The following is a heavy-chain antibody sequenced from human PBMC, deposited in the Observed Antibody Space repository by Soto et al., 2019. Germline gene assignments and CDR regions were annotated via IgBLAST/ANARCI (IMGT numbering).Heavy chain of an antibody. V-gene: IGHV5-10-1*01. CDR1: GYRFTSYW. Sequence: GESLKISCKGSGYRFTSYWISWLRQMPGKGLEWMGRTDPSDSYTNYSPSFQGHVTISADKSISTAYLQWSSLKASDAAMYYCARHAYCSGVSCYSSYSYVLDVWGQGTTVTVS. CDR2: TDPSDSYT. D-gene: IGHD2-15*01. J-gene: IGHJ6*02. CDR3: ARHAYCSGVSCYSSYSYVLDV.